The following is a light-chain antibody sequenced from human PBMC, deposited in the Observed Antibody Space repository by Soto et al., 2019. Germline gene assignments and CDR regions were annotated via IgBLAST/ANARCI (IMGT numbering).Light chain of an antibody. CDR1: QSVGNN. J-gene: IGKJ1*01. V-gene: IGKV3-15*01. Sequence: EIVMTQSPATLSVSPGERATLSCRASQSVGNNLAWYQQQPGQAPRLLIYGASTTASGIPARFSGSGSGTEFTLTISSLQSEDFAVYYCQQYSNWPRTFGQGTKVDI. CDR3: QQYSNWPRT. CDR2: GAS.